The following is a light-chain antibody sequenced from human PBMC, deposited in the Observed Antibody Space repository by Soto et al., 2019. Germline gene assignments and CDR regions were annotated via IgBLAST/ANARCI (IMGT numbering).Light chain of an antibody. J-gene: IGKJ2*01. CDR1: QSVGSN. V-gene: IGKV3-15*01. CDR2: DAS. CDR3: QHYSSYL. Sequence: IVVTQSPATLSVSPGERVTLSCRASQSVGSNLAWYQQRPGQAPRLLIYDASTRATGIPDRFSGSGSGTEFTLTISSLQSDDFATYYCQHYSSYLFGQGTKLEI.